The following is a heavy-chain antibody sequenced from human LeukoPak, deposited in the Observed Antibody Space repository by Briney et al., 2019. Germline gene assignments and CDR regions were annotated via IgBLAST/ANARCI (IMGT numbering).Heavy chain of an antibody. Sequence: SETLSLTCTVSGGSISSYYWSWIRQPPGKGLEWIGYIYYSGSTNYNPSLKSRVTISVDTSKNQFSLKLNSVTAADTAVYYCARESGNSWADYWGQGTLVTVSS. D-gene: IGHD6-13*01. V-gene: IGHV4-59*01. CDR2: IYYSGST. J-gene: IGHJ4*02. CDR1: GGSISSYY. CDR3: ARESGNSWADY.